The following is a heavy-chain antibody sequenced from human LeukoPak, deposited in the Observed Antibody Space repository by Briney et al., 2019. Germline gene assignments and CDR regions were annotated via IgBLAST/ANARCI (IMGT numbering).Heavy chain of an antibody. CDR1: GGSISSYY. CDR2: IYYSGST. D-gene: IGHD2-21*01. CDR3: ARVVSANYYHYIDV. J-gene: IGHJ6*03. V-gene: IGHV4-59*01. Sequence: SETLSLTCTVSGGSISSYYWSWIRQPPGKGLEWIGYIYYSGSTNYNPSLKSRVTISVDTSKNQFSLKLSSVTAADTAVYYCARVVSANYYHYIDVWGKGTTITVSS.